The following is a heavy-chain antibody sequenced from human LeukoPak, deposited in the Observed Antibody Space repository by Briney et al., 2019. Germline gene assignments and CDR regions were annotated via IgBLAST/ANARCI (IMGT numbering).Heavy chain of an antibody. D-gene: IGHD6-19*01. V-gene: IGHV4-34*01. CDR3: ARAAVAGINY. J-gene: IGHJ4*02. CDR2: INHSGST. Sequence: ASETLSLTCAVYGGSFSGYYWSWIRQPPGKGLEWIGEINHSGSTNYNPSLKSRVTISVDTSKNQFSLKLSSVTAADTAVYYCARAAVAGINYWGQGTLDTVSS. CDR1: GGSFSGYY.